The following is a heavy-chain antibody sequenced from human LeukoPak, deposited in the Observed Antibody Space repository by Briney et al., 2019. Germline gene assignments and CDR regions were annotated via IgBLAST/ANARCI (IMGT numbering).Heavy chain of an antibody. CDR3: ASTKLSGYSSTWYRRGYFDY. Sequence: PAETLSLTCTVSGGSISSSSYYWGWIRQPPGKGLEWIGSIDYSGSTYYNPSLKSRVAISVDTSKNQFSLKLSSVTAADTAVYYCASTKLSGYSSTWYRRGYFDYWGQGALVTVSS. J-gene: IGHJ4*02. D-gene: IGHD6-13*01. CDR2: IDYSGST. V-gene: IGHV4-39*01. CDR1: GGSISSSSYY.